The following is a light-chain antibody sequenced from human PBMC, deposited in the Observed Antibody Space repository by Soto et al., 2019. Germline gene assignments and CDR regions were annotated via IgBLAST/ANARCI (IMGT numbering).Light chain of an antibody. CDR3: TSYTYSSSVV. J-gene: IGLJ2*01. V-gene: IGLV2-14*01. CDR1: SSDVGGYNY. Sequence: QSALTQPASVSGSPGQSITISCTGTSSDVGGYNYVSWYQQHPGKAPKLMIYEVSNRPSGISNRFSGSKSGNTASLTISGXXXXXXXXXYCTSYTYSSSVVFGGGTKLTVX. CDR2: EVS.